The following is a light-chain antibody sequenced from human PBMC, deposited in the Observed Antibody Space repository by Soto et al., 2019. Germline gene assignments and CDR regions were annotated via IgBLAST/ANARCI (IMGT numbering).Light chain of an antibody. CDR3: SSYTSSSTYV. J-gene: IGLJ1*01. CDR2: EVS. Sequence: QSALTQPASVSGSPGQSITISCTGTSSDVGGYNYVSWYQQHPGKAPKLRIYEVSNRPSGVSNRFSGSKSGNTASLTISGLQAEDEADYSCSSYTSSSTYVFGTGTKVTVL. CDR1: SSDVGGYNY. V-gene: IGLV2-14*01.